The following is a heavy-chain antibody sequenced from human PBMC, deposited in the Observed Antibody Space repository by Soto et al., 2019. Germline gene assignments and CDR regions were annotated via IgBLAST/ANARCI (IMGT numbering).Heavy chain of an antibody. Sequence: ASVKVSCKVSGYTLTELSMHWVREAPGKGLEWMGGFDPEDGNTGYAQKFQGRVTMTRNTSISTAYMELSSLRSEDTAVYYCARSRVRFLGCPFGYWGQGTLVTVSS. D-gene: IGHD3-3*01. J-gene: IGHJ4*02. CDR1: GYTLTELS. CDR3: ARSRVRFLGCPFGY. V-gene: IGHV1-24*01. CDR2: FDPEDGNT.